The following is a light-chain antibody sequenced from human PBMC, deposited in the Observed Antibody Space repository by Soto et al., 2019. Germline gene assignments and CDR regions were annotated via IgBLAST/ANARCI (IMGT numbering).Light chain of an antibody. V-gene: IGLV3-21*02. CDR2: DDS. CDR3: QVWDNSSDHVV. Sequence: SYELTQPPSVSVAPGQTARITCGGTNIGSKSVHWYQQKPGQAPVLVVYDDSDRPSGIPERFSGSNSGNTATLTISWVEAGDEADYYCQVWDNSSDHVVFGGGTQLTVL. J-gene: IGLJ2*01. CDR1: NIGSKS.